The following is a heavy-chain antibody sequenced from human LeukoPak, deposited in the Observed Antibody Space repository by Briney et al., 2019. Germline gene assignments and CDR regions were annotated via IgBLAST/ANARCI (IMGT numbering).Heavy chain of an antibody. CDR3: VRGGRR. Sequence: GGSLRLSCAASGFTFTSYAMSWIRQAPGKGLEWVSAISTGENTYYADSVKGRFTISRDNSRNTLYVQMDSLRAEDTALYYCVRGGRRWGQGILVTVSS. V-gene: IGHV3-23*01. CDR2: ISTGENT. CDR1: GFTFTSYA. J-gene: IGHJ1*01.